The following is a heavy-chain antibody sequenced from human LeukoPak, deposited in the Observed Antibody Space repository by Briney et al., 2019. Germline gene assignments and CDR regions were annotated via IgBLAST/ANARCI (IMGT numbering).Heavy chain of an antibody. Sequence: GGSLRLSCAASGFAFSFYAMSWLRQPPGKGLEWVSAINANSGSTSYAASVRGRFTISRDNSKNTLYLQMNSLRAEDTAVYYCATSWALLRYFDWLLPIDYWGQGTLVTVSS. V-gene: IGHV3-23*01. D-gene: IGHD3-9*01. CDR1: GFAFSFYA. CDR2: INANSGST. J-gene: IGHJ4*02. CDR3: ATSWALLRYFDWLLPIDY.